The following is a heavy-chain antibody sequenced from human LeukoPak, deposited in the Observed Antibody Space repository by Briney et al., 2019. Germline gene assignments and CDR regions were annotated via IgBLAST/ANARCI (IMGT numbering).Heavy chain of an antibody. CDR1: GYSFTTYA. CDR2: VSTFNGNT. J-gene: IGHJ4*02. D-gene: IGHD6-19*01. Sequence: GASVKVSCKASGYSFTTYAISWVRQAPGQRLEWMGWVSTFNGNTTYAQKFQGRVTMSTDTSTTTAYLDLRSLRSDDTAVYYCARDRLAVAGYPGWLARWGQGTLVTVSS. V-gene: IGHV1-18*01. CDR3: ARDRLAVAGYPGWLAR.